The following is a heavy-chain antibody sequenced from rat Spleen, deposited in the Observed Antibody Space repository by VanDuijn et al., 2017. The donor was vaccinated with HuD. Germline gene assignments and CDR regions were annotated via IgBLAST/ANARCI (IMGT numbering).Heavy chain of an antibody. D-gene: IGHD4-5*01. CDR1: GFTFSNYF. CDR3: ARHGRGKTTYYYVMDA. J-gene: IGHJ4*01. Sequence: EVQLVESGGGLVQPGRAMRLSCTASGFTFSNYFMAWVRQAPTKGLEWVTSIGSSGGNLYYRDSVKGRFTIFRDNTKGTLYLQVDSLKSEDTATYYCARHGRGKTTYYYVMDAWGQGASVTVSS. CDR2: IGSSGGNL. V-gene: IGHV5-25*01.